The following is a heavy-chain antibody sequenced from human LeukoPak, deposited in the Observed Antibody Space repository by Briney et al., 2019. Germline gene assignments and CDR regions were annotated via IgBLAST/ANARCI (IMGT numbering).Heavy chain of an antibody. CDR2: IWYDGSNK. CDR1: GFTFSSYG. V-gene: IGHV3-33*06. CDR3: ANDYYDSSGYYQSREYFQH. D-gene: IGHD3-22*01. J-gene: IGHJ1*01. Sequence: PGGSLRLSCAASGFTFSSYGMHWVRQAPGKGLEGVAVIWYDGSNKYYADSVKGRFTISRDNSKNTLYLQMNSLRAEDTAVCYCANDYYDSSGYYQSREYFQHWGQGTLVTVSS.